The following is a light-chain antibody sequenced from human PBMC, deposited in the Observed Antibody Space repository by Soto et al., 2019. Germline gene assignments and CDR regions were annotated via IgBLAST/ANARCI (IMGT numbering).Light chain of an antibody. CDR1: QTISTW. CDR3: QQYNSYWT. Sequence: DIQMTQSPSTLSASVGDRVTITCRASQTISTWLAWYQQKPGKAPKLLIYKASILESGVPSRFSGSGPGTEFTLTISSLQPEDFATYYCQQYNSYWTFAQGTKVDIK. CDR2: KAS. V-gene: IGKV1-5*03. J-gene: IGKJ1*01.